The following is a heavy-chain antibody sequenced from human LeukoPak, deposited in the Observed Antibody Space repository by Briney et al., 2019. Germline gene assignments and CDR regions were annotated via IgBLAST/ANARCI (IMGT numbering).Heavy chain of an antibody. CDR2: IYPSGST. Sequence: SETLSLTCAVSGGSISSSSWWSWVRQPPGKGLDWIGEIYPSGSTNYNPSLKSRVTISIDKSKNQFSLKLSSVTAADTAMYYCARVMWFGERADAFDIWGQGTMVTVSS. D-gene: IGHD3-10*01. V-gene: IGHV4-4*02. J-gene: IGHJ3*02. CDR1: GGSISSSSW. CDR3: ARVMWFGERADAFDI.